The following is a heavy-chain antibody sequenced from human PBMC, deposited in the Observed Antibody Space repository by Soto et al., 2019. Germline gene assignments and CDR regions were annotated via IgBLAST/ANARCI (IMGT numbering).Heavy chain of an antibody. J-gene: IGHJ5*02. CDR3: ARVPLTIFGVVITWFDP. Sequence: QVQLVQSGAEVKKPGASVKVSCKASGYTFTSYGISWVRQAPGQGLEWLGWISAYNGNTNYAQKLQGRVTMTTDTSTSTAYMELRSLRSDDTAVYYCARVPLTIFGVVITWFDPWGQGTLVTVSS. CDR2: ISAYNGNT. V-gene: IGHV1-18*01. D-gene: IGHD3-3*01. CDR1: GYTFTSYG.